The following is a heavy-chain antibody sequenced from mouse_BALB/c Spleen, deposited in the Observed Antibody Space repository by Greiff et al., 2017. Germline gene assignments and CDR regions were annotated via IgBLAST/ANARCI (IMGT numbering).Heavy chain of an antibody. V-gene: IGHV7-3*02. CDR3: ARDNAWFAY. CDR1: GFTFTDYY. Sequence: EVKLMESGGGLVRPGGSLRLSCATSGFTFTDYYMSWVRQPPGKALEWLGFIRNKANGYTTEYSASVKGRFTISRDNSQSILYLQMNTLRAEDSATYYCARDNAWFAYWGQGTLVTVSA. J-gene: IGHJ3*01. CDR2: IRNKANGYTT.